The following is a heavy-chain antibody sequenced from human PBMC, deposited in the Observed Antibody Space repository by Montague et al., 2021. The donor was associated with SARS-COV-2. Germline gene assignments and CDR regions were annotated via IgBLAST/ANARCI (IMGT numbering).Heavy chain of an antibody. CDR2: XDWDDDK. CDR3: ARISAWYSSGWSAFDY. Sequence: PALVKPTQTLTLTCTFSGFSLSTSGMCVSWIRQPPGKALEWLALXDWDDDKYYSTSLKTRLTISKDTSKNQVVLTMTNMDPMDTATYYCARISAWYSSGWSAFDYWGQGTLVTVSS. CDR1: GFSLSTSGMC. J-gene: IGHJ4*02. D-gene: IGHD6-19*01. V-gene: IGHV2-70*01.